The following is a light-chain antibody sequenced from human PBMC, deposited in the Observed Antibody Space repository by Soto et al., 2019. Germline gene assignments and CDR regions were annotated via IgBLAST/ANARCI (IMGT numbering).Light chain of an antibody. V-gene: IGLV1-44*01. CDR3: QSYDSSLSGYV. CDR2: GNN. CDR1: SSNIGSNT. Sequence: QSALTQPPSASGTPGQRVTISCSGSSSNIGSNTVNWYQQLPGTAPKLLIYGNNNRPSGVPARFSGSKSGTSASLAIAGLQAEDEGDYYCQSYDSSLSGYVFGTGTKLTVL. J-gene: IGLJ1*01.